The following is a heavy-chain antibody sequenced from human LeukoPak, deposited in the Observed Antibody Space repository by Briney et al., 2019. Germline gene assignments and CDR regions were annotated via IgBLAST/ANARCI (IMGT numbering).Heavy chain of an antibody. V-gene: IGHV3-33*06. J-gene: IGHJ3*02. CDR3: AKARDGYNFGAFDI. CDR1: GFTFSSYG. Sequence: GGSLRLSCAASGFTFSSYGMHWVRQAPGKGLEWVAVIWYDGSNKYYADSVKGRFTISRDNSKNTLYLQMNSLRAEDTAVYYCAKARDGYNFGAFDIWGQGTMVTVSS. CDR2: IWYDGSNK. D-gene: IGHD5-24*01.